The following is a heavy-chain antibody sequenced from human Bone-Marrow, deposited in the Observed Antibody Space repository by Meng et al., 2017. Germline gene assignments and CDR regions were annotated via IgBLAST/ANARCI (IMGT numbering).Heavy chain of an antibody. Sequence: ASVKVTRQASGYTFTSSDSYWVRQATGQGLERMGWRNPNSGNKGYAQKFQGRVTMTRKTSISTAYMELSSLRSEDTAAYYCARGSFAAYYYENSGYTIDYWGQGTPVTVSS. CDR3: ARGSFAAYYYENSGYTIDY. V-gene: IGHV1-8*01. D-gene: IGHD3-22*01. CDR2: RNPNSGNK. CDR1: GYTFTSSD. J-gene: IGHJ4*02.